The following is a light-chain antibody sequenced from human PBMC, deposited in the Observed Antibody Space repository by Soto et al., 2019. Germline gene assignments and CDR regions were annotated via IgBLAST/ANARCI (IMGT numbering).Light chain of an antibody. CDR3: QSYESSLSAFYV. V-gene: IGLV1-40*01. CDR2: GNS. CDR1: SSNIGAGYD. Sequence: QSVLTQPPSVSGAPGQRVTISCTGSSSNIGAGYDVHWYQQLPGTAPKLLIYGNSNRPSGVSDRFSGSKSGTSASLAITGLQAEDEADYYCQSYESSLSAFYVFGIGTKLTVL. J-gene: IGLJ1*01.